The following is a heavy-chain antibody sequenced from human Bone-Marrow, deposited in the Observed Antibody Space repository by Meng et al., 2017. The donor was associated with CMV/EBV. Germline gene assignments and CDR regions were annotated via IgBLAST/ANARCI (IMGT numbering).Heavy chain of an antibody. D-gene: IGHD4-11*01. CDR3: ARRRSTVTGYTELEATYVMDV. CDR2: INHSGST. CDR1: GRSFSGYY. J-gene: IGHJ6*02. V-gene: IGHV4-34*01. Sequence: SETLSLTCAVYGRSFSGYYWGWIRQPPGKGLEWIGEINHSGSTNYNPSLKSRVTISVDTSKNQFSLKLSSVTAADTAVYYCARRRSTVTGYTELEATYVMDVWGQGTTVTVSS.